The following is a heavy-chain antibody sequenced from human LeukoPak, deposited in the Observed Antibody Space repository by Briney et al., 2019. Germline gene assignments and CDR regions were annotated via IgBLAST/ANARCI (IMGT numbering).Heavy chain of an antibody. CDR2: IKQDGSEK. CDR3: AKERELSVYFDY. Sequence: GGSLRLSCTASGFTFSSYWMSWVRQAPGKGLEWVANIKQDGSEKYYVDSVKGRFTISRDNAKNSLYLQMNSLRAEDTAVYYCAKERELSVYFDYWGQGTLVTVSS. CDR1: GFTFSSYW. D-gene: IGHD1-26*01. V-gene: IGHV3-7*01. J-gene: IGHJ4*02.